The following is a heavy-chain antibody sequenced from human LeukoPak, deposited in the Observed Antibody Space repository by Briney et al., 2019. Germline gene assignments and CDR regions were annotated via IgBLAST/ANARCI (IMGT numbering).Heavy chain of an antibody. V-gene: IGHV3-7*01. CDR2: IKQDGSEK. CDR3: ARERRNYYDSSGPIDY. CDR1: GFRFSSYW. J-gene: IGHJ4*02. Sequence: GGSVRLSCASYGFRFSSYWMSWARQAPGKGLEWVANIKQDGSEKYYVDSVKGRLTISRDNAKNSLYLQMNSLRAEDTAVYYCARERRNYYDSSGPIDYWGQGTLVTVSS. D-gene: IGHD3-22*01.